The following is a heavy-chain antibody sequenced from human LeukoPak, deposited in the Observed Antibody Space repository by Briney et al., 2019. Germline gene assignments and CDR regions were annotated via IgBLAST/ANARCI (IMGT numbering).Heavy chain of an antibody. J-gene: IGHJ6*03. D-gene: IGHD5-18*01. CDR3: ARGSEAMVTDYYYYMGV. V-gene: IGHV4-59*01. CDR2: IYYSGST. CDR1: GGSISSYY. Sequence: KPSETLSLTCTVSGGSISSYYWSWIRQPPGKGLEWIGYIYYSGSTNYNPSLKSRVTISVDTSKNQFSLKLSSVTAADTAVYYCARGSEAMVTDYYYYMGVWGKGTTVTVSS.